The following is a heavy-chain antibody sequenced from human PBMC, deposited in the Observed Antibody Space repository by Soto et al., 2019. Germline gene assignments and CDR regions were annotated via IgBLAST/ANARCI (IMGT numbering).Heavy chain of an antibody. CDR1: GYTFTSYY. Sequence: ASVKVSCKASGYTFTSYYIHWVRQAPGQGLEWMGIINPSGGSTGYAQKFQGRVTMTGDTSTSTVYMEVSGLRSEDTAVYYCARDQEPSTLYYDYYYMDVWGKGTTVTVSS. CDR2: INPSGGST. CDR3: ARDQEPSTLYYDYYYMDV. J-gene: IGHJ6*03. V-gene: IGHV1-46*03.